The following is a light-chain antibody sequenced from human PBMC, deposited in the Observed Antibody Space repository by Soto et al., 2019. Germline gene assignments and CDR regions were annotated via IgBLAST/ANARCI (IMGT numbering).Light chain of an antibody. CDR1: QGIYSR. J-gene: IGKJ4*01. V-gene: IGKV1D-12*01. CDR3: QQTDDFPLT. CDR2: ATS. Sequence: DIQMTQSPSSVSASVGDTVTITCRASQGIYSRLAWYQQKPGKAPELLIYATSTLQNGVPSRFSGRGFGTDFTLSISSLQPEDSASYFCQQTDDFPLTFGGGTKVEI.